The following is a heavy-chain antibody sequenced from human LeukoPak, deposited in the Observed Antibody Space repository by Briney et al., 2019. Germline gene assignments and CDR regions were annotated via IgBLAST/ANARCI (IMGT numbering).Heavy chain of an antibody. CDR3: ARDEGSWAFDY. D-gene: IGHD1-26*01. CDR2: IYYSGST. J-gene: IGHJ4*02. V-gene: IGHV4-61*01. CDR1: GGSIRSNTDY. Sequence: SETLSLTCTVSGGSIRSNTDYWSWIRQPPGKGLEWIGYIYYSGSTNYNPSLKSRVTISVDTSKNQFSLKLSSVTAADTAVYYCARDEGSWAFDYWGQGTLVTVSS.